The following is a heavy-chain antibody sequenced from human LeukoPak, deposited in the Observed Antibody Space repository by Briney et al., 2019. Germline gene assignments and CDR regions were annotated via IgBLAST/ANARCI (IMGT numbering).Heavy chain of an antibody. CDR2: INHSGST. Sequence: TSETLSLTCAVYGGSFSGYYWSWIRQPPGKGLEWIGEINHSGSTKYNPSLKSRVTISVDTSKNQFSLKLSSVTAADTAVYYCASFDSGSYYFDYWGQGTLVTVSS. CDR1: GGSFSGYY. D-gene: IGHD1-26*01. V-gene: IGHV4-34*01. CDR3: ASFDSGSYYFDY. J-gene: IGHJ4*02.